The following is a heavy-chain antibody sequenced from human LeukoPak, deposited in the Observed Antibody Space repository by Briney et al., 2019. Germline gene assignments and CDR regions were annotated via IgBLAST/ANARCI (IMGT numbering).Heavy chain of an antibody. D-gene: IGHD3-22*01. J-gene: IGHJ4*02. CDR3: AKDPTGYYYDSSGYLLPDY. CDR1: GFNSDNFA. CDR2: IRYDGSNK. Sequence: PGGSLRLSCVVSGFNSDNFAMHWVRQAPGKGLEWVAFIRYDGSNKYYADSVKGRFTISRDNSKNTLYLQMNSLRAEDTAVYYCAKDPTGYYYDSSGYLLPDYWGQGTLVTVSS. V-gene: IGHV3-30*02.